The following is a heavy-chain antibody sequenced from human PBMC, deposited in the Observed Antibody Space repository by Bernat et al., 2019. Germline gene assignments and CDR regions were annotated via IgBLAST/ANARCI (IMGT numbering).Heavy chain of an antibody. V-gene: IGHV4-59*01. CDR2: IYYSGST. D-gene: IGHD3-10*01. Sequence: QVQLQESGPGLVKPSETLSLTCTVSGGSISSYYWSWIRQPPGKGLEWIGYIYYSGSTNYNPSLKSRVTISVDTSKNQFSLKLSSVTAADTAVYYCATDPDYYGSGRGMDVWGQGTTVTVSS. CDR3: ATDPDYYGSGRGMDV. J-gene: IGHJ6*02. CDR1: GGSISSYY.